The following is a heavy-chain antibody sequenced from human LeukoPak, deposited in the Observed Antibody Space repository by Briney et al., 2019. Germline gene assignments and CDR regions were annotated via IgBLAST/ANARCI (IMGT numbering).Heavy chain of an antibody. CDR1: GYTFTGYY. J-gene: IGHJ4*02. D-gene: IGHD1-26*01. V-gene: IGHV1-2*02. CDR3: AGGSGSYFPLDY. CDR2: INPNSGGT. Sequence: ASVKVSCKASGYTFTGYYMHWVRQAPGQGLEWMGWINPNSGGTNYAQKFQGRVTMTRDMSISTAYMELSRLRSDDTAVYYCAGGSGSYFPLDYWGQGTLVTVSS.